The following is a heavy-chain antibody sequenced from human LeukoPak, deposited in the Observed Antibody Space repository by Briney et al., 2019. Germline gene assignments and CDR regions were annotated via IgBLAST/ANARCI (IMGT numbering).Heavy chain of an antibody. J-gene: IGHJ6*02. CDR1: GFTFSSYA. Sequence: PGGSLRLSRAASGFTFSSYAMSWVRQAPGKGLEWVSGISGSGDTTDHADSVKGRFTISRDNSKNTLYLQMNSLRAEDTAVYYCAKGYYYDSSGIGRPYYHYAMDVWGQGTTVTVSS. D-gene: IGHD3-22*01. CDR3: AKGYYYDSSGIGRPYYHYAMDV. V-gene: IGHV3-23*01. CDR2: ISGSGDTT.